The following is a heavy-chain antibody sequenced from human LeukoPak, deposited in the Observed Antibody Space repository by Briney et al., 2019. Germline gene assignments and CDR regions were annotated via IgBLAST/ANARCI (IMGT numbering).Heavy chain of an antibody. Sequence: SETLSLTCSVSGGPVSSGSYYWIWIRQPPGKGLEWIGYIHNTGSTNYNPSLKSRVTISVDTSKNQISLNLSSVTAADTAVYYCARVVDSQGGYWGQGTLVTVSS. V-gene: IGHV4-61*01. CDR2: IHNTGST. D-gene: IGHD3-9*01. J-gene: IGHJ4*02. CDR1: GGPVSSGSYY. CDR3: ARVVDSQGGY.